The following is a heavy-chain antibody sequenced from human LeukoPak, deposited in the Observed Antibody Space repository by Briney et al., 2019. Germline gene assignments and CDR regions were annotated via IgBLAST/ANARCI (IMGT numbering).Heavy chain of an antibody. V-gene: IGHV3-23*01. Sequence: GGSLRLSCAASGFTFSSYGMSWVRQAPGKGLEWVSAVSGTGSSTYYADSVKGRFTISRDNSKNMLYLQMNSLRAEDTAVYYCARSGSDFDYWGQGTLVSVSS. CDR2: VSGTGSST. J-gene: IGHJ4*02. CDR1: GFTFSSYG. D-gene: IGHD3-3*01. CDR3: ARSGSDFDY.